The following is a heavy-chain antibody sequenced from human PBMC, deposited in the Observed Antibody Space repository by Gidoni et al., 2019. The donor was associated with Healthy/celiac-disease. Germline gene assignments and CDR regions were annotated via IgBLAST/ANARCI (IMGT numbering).Heavy chain of an antibody. V-gene: IGHV4-34*01. CDR3: ARVPAARIGSSWYFSYYYGMDV. Sequence: QVQLQQWGAGLLKPSETLSLTCAVYGGSFSGYYWSWIRQPPGKGLEWIGEINHSGSTNYNPSLKSRVTISVDTSKNQFSLKLSSVTAADTAVYYCARVPAARIGSSWYFSYYYGMDVWGQGTTVTVSS. D-gene: IGHD6-13*01. CDR1: GGSFSGYY. CDR2: INHSGST. J-gene: IGHJ6*02.